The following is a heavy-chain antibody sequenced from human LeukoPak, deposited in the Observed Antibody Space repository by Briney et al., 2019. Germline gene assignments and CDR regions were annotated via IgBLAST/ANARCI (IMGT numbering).Heavy chain of an antibody. CDR1: GFTFSSYE. V-gene: IGHV3-48*03. D-gene: IGHD3-3*01. CDR2: ISSSGSTI. J-gene: IGHJ4*02. Sequence: PGGSLRLSCAASGFTFSSYEMNWVRQAPGKGLEWVSYISSSGSTIYYADSVKGRFIISRDNSKNTLYLQMNSLRAEDTAVYYCAKSGKSDRNDFFTTKQKQLDYWGQGTLLTVSS. CDR3: AKSGKSDRNDFFTTKQKQLDY.